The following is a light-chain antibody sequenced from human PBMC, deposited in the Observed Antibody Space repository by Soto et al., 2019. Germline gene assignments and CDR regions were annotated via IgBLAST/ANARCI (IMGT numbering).Light chain of an antibody. J-gene: IGKJ1*01. Sequence: DIQMTQSPSSLSSSVGYRFTITCRANQSISNHLNWYQHKPGKAPNLLIYAASSLQSGVPSRFSGSGSGTDFTLTISSLQREDFATYYCQQSYSSWWTFGQGTKVDI. CDR1: QSISNH. CDR3: QQSYSSWWT. V-gene: IGKV1-39*01. CDR2: AAS.